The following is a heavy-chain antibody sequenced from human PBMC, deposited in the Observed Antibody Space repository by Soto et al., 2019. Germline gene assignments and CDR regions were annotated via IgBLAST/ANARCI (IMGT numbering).Heavy chain of an antibody. J-gene: IGHJ4*02. V-gene: IGHV3-23*01. D-gene: IGHD3-22*01. CDR3: VKDDGGYPSTAAH. Sequence: EVQLLESGGGLVQPGGSLRLSCAASGITISNYPMSWVRQAPGKGLDWVSGISGSGDRTYYADSAKGRFTISKDISRNSLPLQLDSLGVEDTAVYFCVKDDGGYPSTAAHWGQGTMVTVSS. CDR1: GITISNYP. CDR2: ISGSGDRT.